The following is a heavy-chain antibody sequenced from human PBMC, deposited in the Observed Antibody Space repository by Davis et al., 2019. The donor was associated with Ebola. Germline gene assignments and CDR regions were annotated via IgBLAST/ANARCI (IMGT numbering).Heavy chain of an antibody. CDR1: GYSFTTYW. J-gene: IGHJ4*02. V-gene: IGHV5-51*01. CDR3: ARPLTLSSPSTDF. D-gene: IGHD6-6*01. Sequence: GESLKTSCKGSGYSFTTYWNALGRQTPTKGLEWRGIIYPGDSDTRYSPSFQGQVTIPAHKSISTANLQWSSLKVSDTAMYYCARPLTLSSPSTDFWGQGSLVTVSS. CDR2: IYPGDSDT.